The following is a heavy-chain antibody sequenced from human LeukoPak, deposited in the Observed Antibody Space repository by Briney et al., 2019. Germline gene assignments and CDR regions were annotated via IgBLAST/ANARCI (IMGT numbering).Heavy chain of an antibody. CDR1: GYIFTSYD. D-gene: IGHD2-8*01. V-gene: IGHV1-8*01. Sequence: ASVKVSCKASGYIFTSYDIKWVRQATRQGLEWMGWMNPNRGNTGYAEKFQGRVTMTRNTTISTAYMELSSLRSEDTAVYYSARGSGGHVLMVIFDYWGQGTLVTVSS. CDR3: ARGSGGHVLMVIFDY. J-gene: IGHJ4*02. CDR2: MNPNRGNT.